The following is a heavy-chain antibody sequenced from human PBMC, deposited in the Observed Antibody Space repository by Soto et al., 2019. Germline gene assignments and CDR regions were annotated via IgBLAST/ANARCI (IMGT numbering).Heavy chain of an antibody. CDR2: ISGIGGST. J-gene: IGHJ4*02. D-gene: IGHD6-13*01. Sequence: GSLRLSCAASGFTFTDYALSWVHQAPGKGLEWVATISGIGGSTYLADSVKGRLSISRDNSKNTVSLLMNSLRAEDTAVYFCARGSSGYISSWYYFDYWGRGTLVTVSS. CDR1: GFTFTDYA. CDR3: ARGSSGYISSWYYFDY. V-gene: IGHV3-23*01.